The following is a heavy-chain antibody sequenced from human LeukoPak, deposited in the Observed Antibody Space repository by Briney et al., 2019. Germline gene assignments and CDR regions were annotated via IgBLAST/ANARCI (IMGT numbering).Heavy chain of an antibody. CDR2: INSDNSV. CDR3: AREVLTQAIYSGYNAFEI. V-gene: IGHV3-69-1*02. Sequence: GGSLRLSCAASGFTFSNAWMSWVRQAPGKGLEWVAYINSDNSVLYGDSVKGRFTISSDKATNSLYLQMNSLRAEDTAVYYCAREVLTQAIYSGYNAFEIWGQGTMVTVSS. CDR1: GFTFSNAW. J-gene: IGHJ3*02. D-gene: IGHD5-12*01.